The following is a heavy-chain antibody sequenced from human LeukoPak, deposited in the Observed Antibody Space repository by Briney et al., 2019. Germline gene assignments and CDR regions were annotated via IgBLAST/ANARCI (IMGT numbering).Heavy chain of an antibody. V-gene: IGHV3-15*01. CDR3: TWRGPDGGPTTVGATAGVGKDGDFDY. Sequence: PGGSLRLSCAASGFTFSNAWMSWVRQAPGKGLEWVGRIKSKTDGGTTDYAAPVKGRFTISRDDSKNTLYLQMNSLKTEDTAVYYCTWRGPDGGPTTVGATAGVGKDGDFDYWGQGTLVAVSS. CDR1: GFTFSNAW. J-gene: IGHJ4*02. D-gene: IGHD1-26*01. CDR2: IKSKTDGGTT.